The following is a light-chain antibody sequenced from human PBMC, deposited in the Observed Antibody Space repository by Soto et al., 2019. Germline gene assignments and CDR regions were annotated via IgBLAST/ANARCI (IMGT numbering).Light chain of an antibody. V-gene: IGKV1-5*03. CDR3: LQYQSYWR. CDR1: QSISRQ. Sequence: DIQMTQSPSTLSASVGDRVSITCRASQSISRQLAWYQQKPGKAPNLLIYQASNLETGVPSRFTGSGSGTEFPLNISSMQPDHXXTSYCLQYQSYWRFAQG. CDR2: QAS. J-gene: IGKJ1*01.